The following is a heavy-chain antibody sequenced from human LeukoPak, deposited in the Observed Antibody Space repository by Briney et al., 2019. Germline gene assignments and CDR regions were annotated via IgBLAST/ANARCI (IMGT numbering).Heavy chain of an antibody. D-gene: IGHD3-10*01. J-gene: IGHJ4*02. V-gene: IGHV1-69*05. Sequence: SVKVSCKASGYTFTGYHIHWVRQAPGQGLEWMGRINPIFGTANYAQKFQGRVTITTDESTSTAYMELSSLRSEDTAVYYCARDALFYYGSGNYFDYWGQGTLVTVSS. CDR3: ARDALFYYGSGNYFDY. CDR2: INPIFGTA. CDR1: GYTFTGYH.